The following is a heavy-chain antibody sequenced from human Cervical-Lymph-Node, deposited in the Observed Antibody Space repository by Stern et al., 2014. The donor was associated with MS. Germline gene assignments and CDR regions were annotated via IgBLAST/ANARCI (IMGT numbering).Heavy chain of an antibody. V-gene: IGHV4-31*03. CDR3: ARLSSGWYFGPSYFDY. Sequence: QLQLQESGPGLVKPSQTLSLTCTVSGGSISSGGYYWSWIRQHPGKGLEWIGYIYYSGSTYYNPSLKSRLTISVDTSKNQFSLKLSSVTAADTAVYYCARLSSGWYFGPSYFDYWGQGTLVTVSS. CDR1: GGSISSGGYY. J-gene: IGHJ4*02. CDR2: IYYSGST. D-gene: IGHD6-19*01.